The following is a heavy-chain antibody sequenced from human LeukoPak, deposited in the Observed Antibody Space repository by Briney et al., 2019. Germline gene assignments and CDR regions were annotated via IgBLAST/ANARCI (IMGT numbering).Heavy chain of an antibody. CDR1: GFTVSNNY. D-gene: IGHD4-17*01. CDR3: ARLSVTTWYYFDY. V-gene: IGHV3-66*01. J-gene: IGHJ4*02. Sequence: PGGSLRLSCAASGFTVSNNYMSWVRQAPGKGLEWVSVIYRDGSTYYADSVKGRFTISRDNSKNTLYLQMDSLGAEDTAVYYCARLSVTTWYYFDYWAQGTLVTVSS. CDR2: IYRDGST.